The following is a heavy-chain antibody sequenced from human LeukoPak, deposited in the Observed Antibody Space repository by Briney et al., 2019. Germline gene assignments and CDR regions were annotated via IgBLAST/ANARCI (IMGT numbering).Heavy chain of an antibody. Sequence: GGSLKLSCAASGFTVSSNYMSWVRQAPGKGLEWVSVIYSGGTTYCADSVKGRFTISRDNSKNTLYLQMNSLRAEDTAVYYCARVVVVAAIWFDYWGQGTLVTVSS. CDR1: GFTVSSNY. J-gene: IGHJ4*02. CDR3: ARVVVVAAIWFDY. CDR2: IYSGGTT. D-gene: IGHD2-15*01. V-gene: IGHV3-66*01.